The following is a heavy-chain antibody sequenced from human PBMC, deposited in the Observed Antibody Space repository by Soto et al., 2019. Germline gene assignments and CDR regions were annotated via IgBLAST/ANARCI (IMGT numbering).Heavy chain of an antibody. CDR2: ISAYNGNT. Sequence: GASVKVSCKASGYTFTSYGISWVRQAPGQGLEWMGWISAYNGNTNYAQKLQGRVTMTTDTSTSTAYMELRSLRSDDTAVYYCGRDQCGAAPPLNYYYYMDVWGKGTTVTVSS. D-gene: IGHD6-6*01. J-gene: IGHJ6*03. CDR1: GYTFTSYG. V-gene: IGHV1-18*01. CDR3: GRDQCGAAPPLNYYYYMDV.